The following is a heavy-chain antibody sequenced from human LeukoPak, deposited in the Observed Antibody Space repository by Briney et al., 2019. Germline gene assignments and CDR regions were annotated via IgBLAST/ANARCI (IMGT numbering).Heavy chain of an antibody. D-gene: IGHD6-19*01. CDR2: IRSKAYGGTT. CDR3: TRGTFGKLPVAGLWGSGPVGDYFDY. Sequence: GGSLRLSCTASGFTFGDYAMSWVRQAPGKGLEWVGFIRSKAYGGTTEYAASVKGRFTISRDDSKSIAYLQMNSLKTEDTAVYYCTRGTFGKLPVAGLWGSGPVGDYFDYWGQGTLVTVSS. J-gene: IGHJ4*02. CDR1: GFTFGDYA. V-gene: IGHV3-49*04.